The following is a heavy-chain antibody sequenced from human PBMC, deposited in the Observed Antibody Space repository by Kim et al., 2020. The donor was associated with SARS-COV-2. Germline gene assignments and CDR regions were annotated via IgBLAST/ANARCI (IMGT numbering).Heavy chain of an antibody. D-gene: IGHD3-10*01. V-gene: IGHV3-30-3*01. CDR2: ISYDGSNK. CDR3: ARAGGCVY. CDR1: GFTFSSYA. J-gene: IGHJ4*02. Sequence: GGSLRLSCAASGFTFSSYAMHWVRQAPGKGLEWVAVISYDGSNKYYADSVKGRFTISRDNSKNTLYLQMNSLRAEDTAVYYCARAGGCVYWGQGTLVTVSS.